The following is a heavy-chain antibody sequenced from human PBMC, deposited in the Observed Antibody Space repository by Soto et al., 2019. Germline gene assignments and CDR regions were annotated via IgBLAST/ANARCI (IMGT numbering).Heavy chain of an antibody. V-gene: IGHV4-61*01. CDR1: GGSVSSGSYY. CDR3: ARELTTVTTVDAFDI. D-gene: IGHD4-17*01. J-gene: IGHJ3*02. CDR2: IYYSGST. Sequence: SETLSLTCTVSGGSVSSGSYYWSWTRQPPGKGLKWIGYIYYSGSTNYNPSLKSRVTISVDTSKNQFSLKLSSVTAADTAVYYCARELTTVTTVDAFDIWGQGTMVTVSS.